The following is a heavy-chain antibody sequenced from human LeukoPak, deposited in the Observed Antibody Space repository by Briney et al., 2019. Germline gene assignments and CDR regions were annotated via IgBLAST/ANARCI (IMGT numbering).Heavy chain of an antibody. Sequence: SETLSLTCAISGGSISSGGYSWSWIRLPPGKGLEWIGYIYHSGSTYYNPSLKSRVTISVDTSKNQFSLQLRSVTAADTAVYYCAREDPQTTVPEGMDVWGQGTTVTVSS. V-gene: IGHV4-30-2*01. CDR2: IYHSGST. CDR1: GGSISSGGYS. D-gene: IGHD4-17*01. J-gene: IGHJ6*02. CDR3: AREDPQTTVPEGMDV.